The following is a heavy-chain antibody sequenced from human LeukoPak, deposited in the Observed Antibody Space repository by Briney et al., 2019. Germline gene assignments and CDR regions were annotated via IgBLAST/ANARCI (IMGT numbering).Heavy chain of an antibody. CDR3: AKGSSASGSYRPFDY. J-gene: IGHJ4*02. Sequence: PGGSLRLSCAASGFTFSSYAMSWVRQAPGKGLEWVSAISDSGGMTSYADSVKGRFTISRDNSKSTLYLQMNSLRAEDTAVYYCAKGSSASGSYRPFDYWGQGTLVTVSS. V-gene: IGHV3-23*01. CDR1: GFTFSSYA. D-gene: IGHD3-10*01. CDR2: ISDSGGMT.